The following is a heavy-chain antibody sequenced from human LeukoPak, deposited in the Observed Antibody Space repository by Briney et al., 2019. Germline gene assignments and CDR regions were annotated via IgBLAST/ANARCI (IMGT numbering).Heavy chain of an antibody. J-gene: IGHJ4*02. CDR2: LSGNGDLR. CDR1: GFTFSNNA. D-gene: IGHD5-24*01. V-gene: IGHV3-23*01. CDR3: AKAKGWLQGAFDN. Sequence: GGSLRLSCAASGFTFSNNAMSWVRQAPGKGLEWVSGLSGNGDLRHYADAVKGRFTIPRDNSENTLYLEMNSLRAEDTALYYYAKAKGWLQGAFDNWGQGTRVTVSS.